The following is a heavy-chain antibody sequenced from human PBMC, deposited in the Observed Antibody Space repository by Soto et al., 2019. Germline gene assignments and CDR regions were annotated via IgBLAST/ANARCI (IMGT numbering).Heavy chain of an antibody. Sequence: QVQLVESGGGVVQPGRSLRLSCAASGFTFSSYGMHWVRQAPGKGLEWVAVIWYDGSNKYYADSVKGRFTISRDNSKNTLYLQMNSLRAEDTAVYYCARGGGASYFYYWGQGTLVTVSS. CDR2: IWYDGSNK. J-gene: IGHJ4*02. CDR1: GFTFSSYG. D-gene: IGHD1-26*01. CDR3: ARGGGASYFYY. V-gene: IGHV3-33*01.